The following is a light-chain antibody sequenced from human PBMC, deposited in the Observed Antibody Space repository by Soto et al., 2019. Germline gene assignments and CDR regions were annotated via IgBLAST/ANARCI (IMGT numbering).Light chain of an antibody. J-gene: IGKJ4*01. Sequence: IQMTQSPSSVSASVGDTVTITCRASQVISSWLAWYQQKPGKAPNLLIYAASNLQSGVPSRFSGSESGTEFTLTISSLQPDDFATYHCQQASSFPLTFGGGTKVDSK. CDR3: QQASSFPLT. V-gene: IGKV1-12*01. CDR1: QVISSW. CDR2: AAS.